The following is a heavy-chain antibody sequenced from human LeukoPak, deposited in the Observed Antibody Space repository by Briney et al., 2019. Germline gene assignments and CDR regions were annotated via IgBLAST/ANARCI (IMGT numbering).Heavy chain of an antibody. Sequence: ASVTVSFKASGGTFKNYAISWVRQAPGQGLDWMGGILPIFGTTNYAQKFQARVTITADESTSTVYMELSSLRSEDTAVYYCARAWIVDTSSWFWGGGTDAFDIWGQGTMVTVSS. CDR1: GGTFKNYA. CDR3: ARAWIVDTSSWFWGGGTDAFDI. J-gene: IGHJ3*02. D-gene: IGHD6-13*01. CDR2: ILPIFGTT. V-gene: IGHV1-69*13.